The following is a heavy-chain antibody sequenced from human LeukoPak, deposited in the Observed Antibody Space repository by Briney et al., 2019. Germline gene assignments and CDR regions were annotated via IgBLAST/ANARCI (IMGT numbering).Heavy chain of an antibody. V-gene: IGHV3-23*01. J-gene: IGHJ4*02. CDR2: IYNSGAKI. CDR1: VLTFSTYS. CDR3: AKDVAPDSGWDVDY. D-gene: IGHD6-19*01. Sequence: GGSLRHSCAVSVLTFSTYSMTWVRQGPGKGLGWVSRIYNSGAKIFYTDSAKGRFTISRDNSKNMLYLQMNSLRVEDTAVYYCAKDVAPDSGWDVDYRSQGTLVTVSS.